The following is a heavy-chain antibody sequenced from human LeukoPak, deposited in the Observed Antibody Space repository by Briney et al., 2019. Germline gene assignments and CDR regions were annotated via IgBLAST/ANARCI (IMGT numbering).Heavy chain of an antibody. Sequence: PGGSLRLSCAASGFTFSTCGMHWVRQAPGKGLEWVAFIRYDGNNKYYADSVKGRFTISRDNAKNSLYLQMNSLRAEDTAVYYCASWDVVVPAALPYYYYMDVWGKGTTVTVSS. J-gene: IGHJ6*03. CDR3: ASWDVVVPAALPYYYYMDV. V-gene: IGHV3-30*02. CDR2: IRYDGNNK. D-gene: IGHD2-2*02. CDR1: GFTFSTCG.